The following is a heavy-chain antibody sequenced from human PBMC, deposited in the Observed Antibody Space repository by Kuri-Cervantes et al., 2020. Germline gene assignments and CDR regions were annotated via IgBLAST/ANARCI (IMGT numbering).Heavy chain of an antibody. CDR3: ARTLEMDYLFLAW. V-gene: IGHV3-23*01. CDR2: ISGSGGST. D-gene: IGHD1-1*01. CDR1: KFTFDDYA. Sequence: GESLKISCAGSKFTFDDYARHWVRQAPGKGLEWVSAISGSGGSTYYADSVKGRFTISRDNSKNTLYLQMNSLRAEDTAVYYCARTLEMDYLFLAWWGQGTLVTVSS. J-gene: IGHJ4*02.